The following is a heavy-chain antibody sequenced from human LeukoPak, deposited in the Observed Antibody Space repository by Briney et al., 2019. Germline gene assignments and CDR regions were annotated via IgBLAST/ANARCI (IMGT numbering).Heavy chain of an antibody. D-gene: IGHD2-15*01. CDR3: ARGAYPGYCSGGSCYYPYYFDY. Sequence: ASVKVSCKASGGTFSSYAISWVRQAPGQGLEWMGRINPNSGGTNYAQKFQGRVTMTRDTSISTAYMELSRLRSDDTAVYYCARGAYPGYCSGGSCYYPYYFDYWGQGTLVTVSS. CDR2: INPNSGGT. V-gene: IGHV1-2*06. J-gene: IGHJ4*02. CDR1: GGTFSSYA.